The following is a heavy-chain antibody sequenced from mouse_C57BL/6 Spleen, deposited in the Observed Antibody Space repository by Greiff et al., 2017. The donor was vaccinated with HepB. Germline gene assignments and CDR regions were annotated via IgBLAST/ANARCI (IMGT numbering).Heavy chain of an antibody. Sequence: EVKLMESEGGLVQPGSSMKLSCTASGFTFSDYYMAWVRQVPEKGLEWVANINYDGSSTYYLDSLKSRFIISRDNAKNILYLQMSSLKSEDTATYYCARDEVTTGAMDYWGQGTSVTVSS. CDR2: INYDGSST. V-gene: IGHV5-16*01. D-gene: IGHD2-2*01. CDR1: GFTFSDYY. J-gene: IGHJ4*01. CDR3: ARDEVTTGAMDY.